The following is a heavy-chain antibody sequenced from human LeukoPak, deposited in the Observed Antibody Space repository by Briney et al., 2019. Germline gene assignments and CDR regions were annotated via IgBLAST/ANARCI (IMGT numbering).Heavy chain of an antibody. Sequence: GGSLRLSCAASGFTFSSYAMSWVRQAPGKGLEWVSIISSSGGSTYYADSVKGRFTISRDNSKNTLYLQMNSLRAEDMAVYYCAKAIYSSGWIFYYSYGMAVWGQGPTVTVSS. CDR1: GFTFSSYA. CDR2: ISSSGGST. J-gene: IGHJ6*02. D-gene: IGHD6-19*01. CDR3: AKAIYSSGWIFYYSYGMAV. V-gene: IGHV3-23*01.